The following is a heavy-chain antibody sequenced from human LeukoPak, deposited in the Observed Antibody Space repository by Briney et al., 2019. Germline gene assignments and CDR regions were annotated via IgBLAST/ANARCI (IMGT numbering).Heavy chain of an antibody. J-gene: IGHJ4*02. CDR3: AKYYGSGSYYKTPPPYFDY. V-gene: IGHV3-23*01. Sequence: GGSLRLSCAASGFTFSSYAMSWVRQAPGKGLEWVSAISGSGGSTYYADSVKGRFTISRDNSKNPLYLQMNSLRAEDTAVYYCAKYYGSGSYYKTPPPYFDYWGQGTLVTVSS. D-gene: IGHD3-10*01. CDR2: ISGSGGST. CDR1: GFTFSSYA.